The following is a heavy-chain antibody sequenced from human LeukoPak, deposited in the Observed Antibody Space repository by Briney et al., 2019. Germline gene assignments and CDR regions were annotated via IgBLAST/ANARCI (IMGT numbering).Heavy chain of an antibody. J-gene: IGHJ4*02. D-gene: IGHD1-1*01. CDR1: GFTFSDYS. CDR3: ARDHNYAFDN. CDR2: IGISSGNT. Sequence: VGSLRLSCAASGFTFSDYSINWVCEAPGKGLEWISYIGISSGNTKYAHSVKGRFTTSGDNAKNSLYLQMDSLRVEYTAVYYCARDHNYAFDNWGQGTLVTVSS. V-gene: IGHV3-48*04.